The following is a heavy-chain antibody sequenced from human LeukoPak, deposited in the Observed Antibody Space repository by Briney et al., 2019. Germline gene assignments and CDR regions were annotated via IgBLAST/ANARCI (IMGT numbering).Heavy chain of an antibody. V-gene: IGHV3-66*02. CDR3: ASTSGGGSDDAFDI. D-gene: IGHD2-8*02. Sequence: TGGSLRLSCAASGFTVSSNYISWVRQAPGKGLEWVSVIYSGGSTYYADSVKGRFTISRDNSKNTLYLQMNSLRAEDTAVYYCASTSGGGSDDAFDIWRQGTMVTVSS. CDR2: IYSGGST. CDR1: GFTVSSNY. J-gene: IGHJ3*02.